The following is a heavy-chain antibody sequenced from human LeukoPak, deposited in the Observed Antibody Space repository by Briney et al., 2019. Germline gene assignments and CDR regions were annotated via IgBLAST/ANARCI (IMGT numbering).Heavy chain of an antibody. J-gene: IGHJ4*01. D-gene: IGHD3-22*01. V-gene: IGHV4-34*01. CDR2: INQSGRT. CDR3: ARGVARTYHSDTSGYAAADY. CDR1: GESFSAYY. Sequence: PSETLSLTCAVYGESFSAYYWCWIRQPPGKGLEWIGEINQSGRTDYNPSLKSRVTLSVDTSNNKLSRNLKSVTAAPTAVYYCARGVARTYHSDTSGYAAADYWGHGSLGTASS.